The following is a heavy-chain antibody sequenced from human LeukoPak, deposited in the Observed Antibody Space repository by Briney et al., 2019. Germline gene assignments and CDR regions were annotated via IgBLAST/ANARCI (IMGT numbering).Heavy chain of an antibody. CDR1: GYTFTGYY. CDR3: ARYQVSATSAHKFDY. Sequence: ASVKVSCKASGYTFTGYYLHWVRQAPGQGLGWMGWINPHSGVPTFPQKFQGRVTMTMDTSISTSYMELNRLRADDTAVYYCARYQVSATSAHKFDYLGQGTLVTGFS. CDR2: INPHSGVP. V-gene: IGHV1-2*02. D-gene: IGHD1-26*01. J-gene: IGHJ4*02.